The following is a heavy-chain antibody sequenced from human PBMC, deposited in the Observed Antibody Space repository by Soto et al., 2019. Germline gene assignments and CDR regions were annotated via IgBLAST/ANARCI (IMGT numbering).Heavy chain of an antibody. CDR1: GFTFSNHY. D-gene: IGHD1-26*01. CDR3: TTAPREPRYVWFDP. J-gene: IGHJ5*02. CDR2: IKSKTDGGTT. V-gene: IGHV3-15*01. Sequence: GGSLRLSCAGSGFTFSNHYMDWVRQAPGKGLGWVGRIKSKTDGGTTDYAAPVKGRFTISRDDSKNTLYLQMNSLKTEDTAVYYCTTAPREPRYVWFDPWGQGTLVTVSS.